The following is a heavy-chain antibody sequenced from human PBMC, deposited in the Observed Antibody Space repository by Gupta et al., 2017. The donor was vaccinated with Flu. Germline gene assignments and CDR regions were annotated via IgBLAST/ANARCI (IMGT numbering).Heavy chain of an antibody. CDR2: INTNTGGT. CDR3: ARDYKLATANTCDG. Sequence: QGQLLQSGPEMTKPGASVKVSCKASGYMFVAHYIHWVRQAPGKGLQWMGWINTNTGGTKYAQKFQGRVTRTRDTATDTAYMDLSRLTADDSAVDGCARDYKLATANTCDGWGQGKSGTV. CDR1: GYMFVAHY. J-gene: IGHJ6*02. V-gene: IGHV1-2*02. D-gene: IGHD2-21*02.